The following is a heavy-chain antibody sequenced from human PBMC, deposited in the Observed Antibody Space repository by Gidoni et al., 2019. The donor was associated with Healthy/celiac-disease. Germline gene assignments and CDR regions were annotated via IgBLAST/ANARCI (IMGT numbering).Heavy chain of an antibody. CDR2: ISSSSSYT. Sequence: QVQLVESGGGLVKPGGSLRLSCAASGFTCSDYYMSWIRQAPGKGLEWVSYISSSSSYTNYADSVKGRFTISRDNAKNSLYLQMNSLRAEDTAVYYCARAVGTYGSGTTFDYWGQGTLVTVSS. V-gene: IGHV3-11*05. CDR3: ARAVGTYGSGTTFDY. CDR1: GFTCSDYY. D-gene: IGHD3-10*01. J-gene: IGHJ4*02.